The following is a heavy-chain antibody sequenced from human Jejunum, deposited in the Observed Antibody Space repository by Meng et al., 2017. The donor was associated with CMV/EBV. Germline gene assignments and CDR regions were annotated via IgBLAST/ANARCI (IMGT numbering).Heavy chain of an antibody. D-gene: IGHD1-26*01. CDR2: IKKDGRET. Sequence: ASGFNVETFWMHWVRQAPGKGLEWVATIKKDGRETYYADSVRGRFAVSRDNTNDSLILQMNSLTVEDTGVYFCAKDGNVQYFFDKWGPGTVVTVSS. CDR1: GFNVETFW. V-gene: IGHV3-7*01. CDR3: AKDGNVQYFFDK. J-gene: IGHJ4*02.